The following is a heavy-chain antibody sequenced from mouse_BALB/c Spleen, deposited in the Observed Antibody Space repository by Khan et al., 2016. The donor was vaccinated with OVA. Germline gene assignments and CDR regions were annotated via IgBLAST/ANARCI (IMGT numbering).Heavy chain of an antibody. D-gene: IGHD2-3*01. CDR2: IDPENGNT. CDR1: GFNIKDYY. CDR3: ARGGYSPWFAY. V-gene: IGHV14-1*02. J-gene: IGHJ3*01. Sequence: EVQLQESGAELVRPGASVKLSCKASGFNIKDYYMHWVKQRPEQGLVWIGRIDPENGNTIYDPKFQGKASITSDTSSNTAYLQLSSLTSEDTAVYYCARGGYSPWFAYWGQGTLVTVSA.